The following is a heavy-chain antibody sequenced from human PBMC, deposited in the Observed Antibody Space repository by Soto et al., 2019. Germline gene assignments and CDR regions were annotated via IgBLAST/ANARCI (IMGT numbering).Heavy chain of an antibody. J-gene: IGHJ5*02. CDR2: ISTYSGDT. Sequence: ASVKVSCKASGYTFFTYDISWVRQAPGQGLEWMGWISTYSGDTKYAQKFQGRVTMTTDTSTTTAYLELRSLRSDDTAVYYCARHHGPTTSENWFDPWGQETLLTVSS. V-gene: IGHV1-18*01. D-gene: IGHD5-12*01. CDR1: GYTFFTYD. CDR3: ARHHGPTTSENWFDP.